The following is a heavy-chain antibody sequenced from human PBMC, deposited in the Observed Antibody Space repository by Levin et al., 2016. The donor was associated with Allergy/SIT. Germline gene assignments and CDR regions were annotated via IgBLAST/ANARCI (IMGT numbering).Heavy chain of an antibody. V-gene: IGHV5-10-1*01. D-gene: IGHD6-19*01. CDR2: IDPSDSYT. J-gene: IGHJ4*02. Sequence: KVSCKGSGYSFISYWISWVRQMPGKGLEWMGRIDPSDSYTNYSPSFQGHVTISADKSISTAYLQWSSLKASDTAMYYCARHDEHSSGWYGIFDYWGQGTLVTVSS. CDR1: GYSFISYW. CDR3: ARHDEHSSGWYGIFDY.